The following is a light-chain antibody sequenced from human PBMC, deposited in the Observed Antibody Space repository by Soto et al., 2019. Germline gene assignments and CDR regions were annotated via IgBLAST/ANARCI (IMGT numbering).Light chain of an antibody. CDR3: QQSYSTLFT. CDR2: AAS. V-gene: IGKV1-39*01. Sequence: DIQMTQSPSSLSASVGDRVTITCRASQTIIRYLNWYQQKPGIAPNLLIYAASSLQSVVPSRFSGSGSGTEFTLTISILQPEYCATYYCQQSYSTLFTFGPGTKVEIK. CDR1: QTIIRY. J-gene: IGKJ3*01.